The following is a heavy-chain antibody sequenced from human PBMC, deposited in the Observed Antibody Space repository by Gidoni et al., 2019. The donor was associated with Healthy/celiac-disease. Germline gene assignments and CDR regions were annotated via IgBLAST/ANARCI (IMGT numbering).Heavy chain of an antibody. CDR1: GYTFTSYY. Sequence: QVQLVQSGAAVQKPGSSLQVSCKASGYTFTSYYMHWVRQASGQGLEWMVIINPSGGSTSYAQKFQGRVTRTRDTSTSTVYMELSSLRSEDTAVYYCARNFYYDSSGAIDYWGQGTLVTVSS. D-gene: IGHD3-22*01. V-gene: IGHV1-46*01. CDR3: ARNFYYDSSGAIDY. J-gene: IGHJ4*02. CDR2: INPSGGST.